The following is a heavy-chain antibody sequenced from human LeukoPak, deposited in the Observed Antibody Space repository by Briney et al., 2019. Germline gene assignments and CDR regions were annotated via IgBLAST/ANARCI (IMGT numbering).Heavy chain of an antibody. D-gene: IGHD6-19*01. CDR2: IFGSGGSA. CDR3: GKTTAGYSSGRFPGWPVDY. V-gene: IGHV3-23*01. CDR1: GFTFNSYA. J-gene: IGHJ4*02. Sequence: PGGSLRLSCAASGFTFNSYATYWVRQAPGKGLEWISGIFGSGGSAHYADSVKGRFTISRDNSKNTLYLQMNSLRAEDTAVYYCGKTTAGYSSGRFPGWPVDYWGQGTLVTVSS.